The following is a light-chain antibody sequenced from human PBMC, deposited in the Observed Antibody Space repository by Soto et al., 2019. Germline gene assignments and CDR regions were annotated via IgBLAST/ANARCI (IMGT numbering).Light chain of an antibody. V-gene: IGLV2-23*01. CDR2: EGI. CDR1: SSDVGNSNR. Sequence: QSVLTQPASVSGSPGQSITISCTGTSSDVGNSNRVSWYQHHPGTDPKVMIYEGIKRPSGVSIRFSGSKSGNTASLTIPGLQAEDEADYYYSSYAGSGTWVFGGGTKVTVL. J-gene: IGLJ3*02. CDR3: SSYAGSGTWV.